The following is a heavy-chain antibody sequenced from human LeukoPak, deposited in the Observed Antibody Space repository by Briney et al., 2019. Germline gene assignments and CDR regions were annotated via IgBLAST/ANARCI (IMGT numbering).Heavy chain of an antibody. CDR2: ISGSGGST. D-gene: IGHD3-9*01. V-gene: IGHV3-23*01. CDR3: AKYGDILTGYPYYFDY. Sequence: GGSLRLSCAASGFIFSSYAMSWVRQAPGKGLEWVSAISGSGGSTYYADSVKGRFTISRDNSKNTLYLQMNSLRAEDTAVYYCAKYGDILTGYPYYFDYWGQGTLVTVSS. CDR1: GFIFSSYA. J-gene: IGHJ4*02.